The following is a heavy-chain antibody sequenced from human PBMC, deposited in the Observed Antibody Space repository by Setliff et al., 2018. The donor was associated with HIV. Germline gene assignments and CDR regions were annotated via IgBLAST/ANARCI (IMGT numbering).Heavy chain of an antibody. CDR3: ARVRLIFTMIVVVSGAFDI. CDR2: ISAYNGNT. J-gene: IGHJ3*02. V-gene: IGHV1-18*01. CDR1: GYTFTSYG. Sequence: ASVKVSCKASGYTFTSYGISWVRQAPGQGLEWMGWISAYNGNTNYAQKLQGRVTMTTDTSTSTAYMELRSLRSDDTAVYYCARVRLIFTMIVVVSGAFDIWGQGTMGTVS. D-gene: IGHD3-22*01.